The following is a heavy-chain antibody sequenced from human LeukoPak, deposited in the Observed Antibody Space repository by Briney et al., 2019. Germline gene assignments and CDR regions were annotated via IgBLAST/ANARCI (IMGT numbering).Heavy chain of an antibody. CDR1: GGSFSGYY. J-gene: IGHJ6*03. CDR2: INHSGST. V-gene: IGHV4-34*01. Sequence: ETLSLTCAVYGGSFSGYYWGWIRQPPGKGLEWIGEINHSGSTNYNPSLKSRVTISVDTSKNQFSLKLSSVTAADTAVYYCARLGGIVVVSMDVWGKGTTVTISS. D-gene: IGHD3-22*01. CDR3: ARLGGIVVVSMDV.